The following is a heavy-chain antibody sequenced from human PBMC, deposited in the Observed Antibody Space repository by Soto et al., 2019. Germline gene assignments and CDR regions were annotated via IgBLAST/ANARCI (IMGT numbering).Heavy chain of an antibody. CDR2: IKTDGSDK. CDR3: VGGGWSVDY. D-gene: IGHD6-19*01. Sequence: VQLVESGGGLVQPGGSLRLSCAAAGFTFSSYWMSWARQAPGKGLEWMANIKTDGSDKKYVDSVKGRFTISRDNAKNSLYLDMNSLTVVDTAVYYCVGGGWSVDYCGQGTLVIFSS. V-gene: IGHV3-7*04. J-gene: IGHJ4*02. CDR1: GFTFSSYW.